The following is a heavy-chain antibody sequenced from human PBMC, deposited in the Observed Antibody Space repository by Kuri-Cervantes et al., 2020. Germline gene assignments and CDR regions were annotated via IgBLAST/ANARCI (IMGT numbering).Heavy chain of an antibody. D-gene: IGHD1-26*01. CDR3: ARSLYSGSYYVDY. CDR1: GYTFTSYD. CDR2: MNPNSGNT. V-gene: IGHV1-8*01. J-gene: IGHJ4*02. Sequence: ASVKVSCKASGYTFTSYDINWVRQATGQGLEWMGWMNPNSGNTGYAQKFQGRVTMTTDTSTSTAYMELRSLRSDDTAVYYCARSLYSGSYYVDYWGQGTLVTVSS.